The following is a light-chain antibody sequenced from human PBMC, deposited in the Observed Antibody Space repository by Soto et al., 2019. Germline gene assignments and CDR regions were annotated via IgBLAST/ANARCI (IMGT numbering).Light chain of an antibody. CDR2: DAS. V-gene: IGKV1-33*01. CDR3: QQYGIFTIT. J-gene: IGKJ5*01. Sequence: EIQRTQSPSSLSASVGDRVTITCQASHDIRKYLNWYQQKPGKAPKLLIYDASNMETGVPSRFTGSVSGTDGTFTISSLQTEDSATYYCQQYGIFTITFGQGTRLEIK. CDR1: HDIRKY.